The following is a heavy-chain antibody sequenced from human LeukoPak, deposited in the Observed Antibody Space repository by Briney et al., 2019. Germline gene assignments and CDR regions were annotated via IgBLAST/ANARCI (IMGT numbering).Heavy chain of an antibody. Sequence: PGASVKVSCKASGYTFTSYDINWVRQATGQGLEWMGWMNPNSGNTGYAQKFQGRVTITRNTSISTAYMELSSLRSEDTAVYYCARLAVREDFWSGPTDYYFDYWGQGTLVTVSS. J-gene: IGHJ4*02. D-gene: IGHD3-3*01. CDR2: MNPNSGNT. CDR1: GYTFTSYD. CDR3: ARLAVREDFWSGPTDYYFDY. V-gene: IGHV1-8*03.